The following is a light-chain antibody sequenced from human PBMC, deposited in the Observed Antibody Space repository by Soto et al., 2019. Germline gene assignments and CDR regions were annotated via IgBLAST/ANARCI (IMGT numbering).Light chain of an antibody. CDR1: SSDVGGYNY. V-gene: IGLV2-8*01. CDR2: EVS. J-gene: IGLJ1*01. Sequence: QSVLTQPPAASGCPGPSVTISCTGSSSDVGGYNYVSWYQQHPGKAPKLIISEVSKRPSGVPDRFYGSKSGNTASLTVSGLQDEDVGDYCGTSHPRSKNYVLATRTKV. CDR3: TSHPRSKNYV.